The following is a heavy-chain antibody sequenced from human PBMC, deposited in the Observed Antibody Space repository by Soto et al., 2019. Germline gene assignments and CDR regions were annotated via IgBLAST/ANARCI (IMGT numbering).Heavy chain of an antibody. D-gene: IGHD3-16*01. CDR3: ASLHLGWGWLNILDY. J-gene: IGHJ4*02. CDR1: GGSISSSNW. CDR2: IYHSGST. V-gene: IGHV4-4*02. Sequence: QVQLQESGPGLVKPSGTLSLTCAVSGGSISSSNWWSWVRQRPGKGLESIGEIYHSGSTNYNPSLKRRVTVSVDKSRILFALKRSSVTAADTAVYYCASLHLGWGWLNILDYWGQGTLVIVSS.